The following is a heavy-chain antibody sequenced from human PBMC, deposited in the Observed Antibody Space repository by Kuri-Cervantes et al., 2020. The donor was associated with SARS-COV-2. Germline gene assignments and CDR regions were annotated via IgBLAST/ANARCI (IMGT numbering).Heavy chain of an antibody. V-gene: IGHV3-7*01. D-gene: IGHD6-6*01. CDR1: GFTFSSYW. CDR2: IKQDGSEK. J-gene: IGHJ4*02. Sequence: GESLKISCAASGFTFSSYWMSWIRQAPGKGLEWVANIKQDGSEKYYVDSVKVRFTISRDNAKNSLYLQMNSLRAEDTAVYYCARVPRSSSQTYCGQGALVTVSS. CDR3: ARVPRSSSQTY.